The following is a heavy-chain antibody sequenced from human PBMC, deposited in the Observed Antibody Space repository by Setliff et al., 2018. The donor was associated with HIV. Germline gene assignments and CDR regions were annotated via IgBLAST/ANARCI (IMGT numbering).Heavy chain of an antibody. V-gene: IGHV3-23*01. CDR1: GLTFNNYA. Sequence: GGSLRLSCAASGLTFNNYAMNWVRQAPGKGLEWVSAISGSGANTYYADSVKGRFTISRDNSKNTLYLQMNSLRVEDTAIYYCAKTLVVVASPLDFWGQGTLVTVSS. CDR2: ISGSGANT. CDR3: AKTLVVVASPLDF. J-gene: IGHJ4*02. D-gene: IGHD2-15*01.